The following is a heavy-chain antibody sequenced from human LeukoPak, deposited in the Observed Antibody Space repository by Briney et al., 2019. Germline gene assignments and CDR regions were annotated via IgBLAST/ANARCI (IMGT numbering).Heavy chain of an antibody. J-gene: IGHJ4*02. Sequence: SETLSLTCTVSGGSISSSSYYWGWIRQPAGKGLEWIGRIYTSGSTNYNPSLKSRVTMSVDTSKNQFSLKLSSVTAADTAVYYCARVRAAAAGSGVVEYYFDYWGQGTLVTVSS. V-gene: IGHV4-61*02. D-gene: IGHD6-13*01. CDR3: ARVRAAAAGSGVVEYYFDY. CDR1: GGSISSSSYY. CDR2: IYTSGST.